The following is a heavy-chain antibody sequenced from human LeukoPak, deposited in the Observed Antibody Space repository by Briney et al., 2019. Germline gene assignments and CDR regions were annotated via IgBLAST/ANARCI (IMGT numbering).Heavy chain of an antibody. CDR1: GYTFTSYG. Sequence: GASVKVSCKASGYTFTSYGISWVRQAPGQGLEWMGWISAYNGNTNYAQKLQGRVTMTRDTSTSTVYMELSSLRSEDTAVYYCARDPPGSATRFYFDYWGQGTLVTVSS. CDR2: ISAYNGNT. V-gene: IGHV1-18*01. CDR3: ARDPPGSATRFYFDY. J-gene: IGHJ4*02. D-gene: IGHD6-19*01.